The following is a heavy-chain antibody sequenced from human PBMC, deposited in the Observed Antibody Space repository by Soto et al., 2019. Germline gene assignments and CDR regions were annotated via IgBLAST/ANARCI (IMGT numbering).Heavy chain of an antibody. Sequence: QVQLQQWGAGLLKPSETLSLNCAVYGGSFYWTWIRQPPGKGLEWIGEIRHSGSNNYNPSLKSRVSISIDRSKSQVSLTVYSVTAADTAVYYCARGGGDYDYAVDVWGRGTTVTVSS. V-gene: IGHV4-34*01. D-gene: IGHD4-17*01. CDR3: ARGGGDYDYAVDV. J-gene: IGHJ6*02. CDR2: IRHSGSN. CDR1: GGSFY.